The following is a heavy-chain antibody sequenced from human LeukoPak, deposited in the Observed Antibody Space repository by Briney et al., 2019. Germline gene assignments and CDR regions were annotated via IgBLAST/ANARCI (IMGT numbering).Heavy chain of an antibody. CDR3: ARAPSSGSYSGNAFDI. D-gene: IGHD1-26*01. V-gene: IGHV5-51*01. Sequence: GEPLKISCKGSGYSFTSYWIGWVRQMPGKGLEWMGIIYPGDSDTRYSPSFQGQVTISADKSISTAYLQWSSLKASDTAMYYCARAPSSGSYSGNAFDIWGQGTMVTVSS. CDR2: IYPGDSDT. J-gene: IGHJ3*02. CDR1: GYSFTSYW.